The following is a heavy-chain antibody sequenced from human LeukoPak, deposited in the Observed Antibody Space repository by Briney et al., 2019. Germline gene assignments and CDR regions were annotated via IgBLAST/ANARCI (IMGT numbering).Heavy chain of an antibody. D-gene: IGHD1-14*01. CDR3: ARESRVSGTRFDY. CDR1: GFTFSDYY. J-gene: IGHJ4*02. Sequence: GGSLRLSCAASGFTFSDYYMSWIRQAPGTGLEWVSYISSSGSTIYYADSVKGRFTISRDNAKNSLYLQMNSLRAEDTAVYYCARESRVSGTRFDYWGQGTLVTVSS. V-gene: IGHV3-11*01. CDR2: ISSSGSTI.